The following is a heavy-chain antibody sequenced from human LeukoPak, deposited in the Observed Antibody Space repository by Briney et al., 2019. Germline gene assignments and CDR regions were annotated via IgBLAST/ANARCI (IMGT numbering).Heavy chain of an antibody. CDR2: IKPNTGGT. V-gene: IGHV1-2*02. CDR3: ARDPYYSAVAGTQVDP. J-gene: IGHJ5*02. Sequence: SVKVSCKASGYTFTAYYIHWVRQAPGQGLEWMGSIKPNTGGTYYATKFQARVTMTRETSINTAYMELRSLRSDDTAVFSCARDPYYSAVAGTQVDPWGQGTLVTVSS. D-gene: IGHD6-19*01. CDR1: GYTFTAYY.